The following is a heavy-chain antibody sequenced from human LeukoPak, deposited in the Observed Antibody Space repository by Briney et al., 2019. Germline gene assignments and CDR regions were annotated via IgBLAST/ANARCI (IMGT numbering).Heavy chain of an antibody. V-gene: IGHV4-38-2*02. CDR2: IYHGGST. Sequence: SETLSLTCTVSGYSISSGYYWCWIGQSPGKGLEWIGSIYHGGSTYYNPSLRSRVIVSVDTSKNHFSLKMSSVTAADPAVYYCTRDLASCAGDCYSDGFDYWGQGALVTVSS. D-gene: IGHD2-21*02. CDR1: GYSISSGYY. CDR3: TRDLASCAGDCYSDGFDY. J-gene: IGHJ4*02.